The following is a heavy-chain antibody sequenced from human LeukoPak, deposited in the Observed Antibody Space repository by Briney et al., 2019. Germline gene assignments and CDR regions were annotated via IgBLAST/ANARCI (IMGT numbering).Heavy chain of an antibody. D-gene: IGHD3-3*01. CDR3: AKDSGGLNYDFWSGPDDY. J-gene: IGHJ4*02. CDR2: ISGSGGST. Sequence: GGSLRLSCAASGFTFSSYAMSWVRQAPGKGLEWVSAISGSGGSTYYADSVKGRFTISRDNSRNTLYLQMNSLRAEDTAVYYCAKDSGGLNYDFWSGPDDYWGQGTLVTVSS. V-gene: IGHV3-23*01. CDR1: GFTFSSYA.